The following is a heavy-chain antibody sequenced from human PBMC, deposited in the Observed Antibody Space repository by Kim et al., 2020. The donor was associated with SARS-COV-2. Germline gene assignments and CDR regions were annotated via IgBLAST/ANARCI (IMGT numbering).Heavy chain of an antibody. CDR1: GITFNSYA. CDR3: ADGDYFLDY. V-gene: IGHV3-23*01. Sequence: GGSLRLSCAASGITFNSYAMNWARQAPGKGLEWVSVITGSGDSTNYADSVKGRFTISRDNSKNTLYLQMNSLRAEDTAIYYCADGDYFLDYWGQGTLVTVSS. D-gene: IGHD4-17*01. CDR2: ITGSGDST. J-gene: IGHJ4*02.